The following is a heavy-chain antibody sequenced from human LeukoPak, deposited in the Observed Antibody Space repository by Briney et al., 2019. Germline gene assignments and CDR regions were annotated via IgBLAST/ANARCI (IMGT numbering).Heavy chain of an antibody. CDR3: ARDRLRLGDNWFDP. CDR1: GYTFTGYY. V-gene: IGHV1-2*02. J-gene: IGHJ5*02. Sequence: ASVKVSCKASGYTFTGYYMHWVRQAPGQGLEWMGWINPNSGGTNYAQKLQGRVTMTTDTSTSTAYMELRSLRSDDTAVYYCARDRLRLGDNWFDPWGQGTLVTVSS. CDR2: INPNSGGT. D-gene: IGHD3-16*01.